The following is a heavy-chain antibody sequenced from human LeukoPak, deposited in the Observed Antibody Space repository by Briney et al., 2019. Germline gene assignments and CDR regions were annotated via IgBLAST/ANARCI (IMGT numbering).Heavy chain of an antibody. CDR2: MNPNSGNT. J-gene: IGHJ4*02. Sequence: GASVKVSCKASGYTFTSYDIDWVRQATGQGLEWMGWMNPNSGNTGYAQKFQGRVTMTRNTSISTAYMGLSSLRSEDTAVYYCARDGHCSGGSCYPDYWGQGTLVTVSS. CDR3: ARDGHCSGGSCYPDY. CDR1: GYTFTSYD. D-gene: IGHD2-15*01. V-gene: IGHV1-8*01.